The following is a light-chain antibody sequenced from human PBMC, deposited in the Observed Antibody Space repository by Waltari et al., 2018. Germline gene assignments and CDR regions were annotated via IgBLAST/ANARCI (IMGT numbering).Light chain of an antibody. V-gene: IGKV3-20*01. CDR3: QQYSSSPRLT. J-gene: IGKJ4*01. CDR1: QIFSSNY. Sequence: EIVLTQSPGTLSLSPGERATLSCRASQIFSSNYLAWYPQQAGQSPRLLIDGASIRATGIPDRFSGSGSGTDFTLTISRLEPEDFAVYYCQQYSSSPRLTFGGGTRVEIK. CDR2: GAS.